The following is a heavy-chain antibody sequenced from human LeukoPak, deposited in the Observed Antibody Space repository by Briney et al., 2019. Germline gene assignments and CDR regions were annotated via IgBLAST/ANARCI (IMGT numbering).Heavy chain of an antibody. CDR2: INTDGSST. Sequence: GGSLRLSCAASEFTFSSYWMTWVRQAPGKGLVWVSRINTDGSSTSYADSVKGRFTISRDNAKNSLYLQMNSLRAEDTAVYYCARRKHHFDYWGQGTLVTVSS. J-gene: IGHJ4*02. CDR1: EFTFSSYW. V-gene: IGHV3-74*01. CDR3: ARRKHHFDY.